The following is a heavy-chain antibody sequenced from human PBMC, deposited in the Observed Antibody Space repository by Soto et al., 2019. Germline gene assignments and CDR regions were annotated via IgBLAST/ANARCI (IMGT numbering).Heavy chain of an antibody. V-gene: IGHV4-39*01. Sequence: QLHLQESGPGLVKPSETLSLTCTVSGGSIDSSSFYWGWIRQPPGKGLEWIGRIYYNGGTYYNPSLKSRVTISVDTSKSQFSLKLSSVTAADTAVYYCARLGVHTFHWFDPWGQGTLVIVSS. D-gene: IGHD3-16*01. CDR1: GGSIDSSSFY. J-gene: IGHJ5*02. CDR3: ARLGVHTFHWFDP. CDR2: IYYNGGT.